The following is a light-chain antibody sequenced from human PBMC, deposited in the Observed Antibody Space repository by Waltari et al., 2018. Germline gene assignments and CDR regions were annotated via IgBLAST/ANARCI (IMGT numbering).Light chain of an antibody. CDR3: CAYVESYIWV. Sequence: QSALTQPASVSGAPGQSVTISCTGSSSDGGNSNFVSWYQHHPGRVPKLMIYEVSKRPSGVSGRFSGSKSGNTASLTISGLQTEDEAHYYCCAYVESYIWVFGGGTRLTVL. J-gene: IGLJ3*02. CDR2: EVS. CDR1: SSDGGNSNF. V-gene: IGLV2-23*02.